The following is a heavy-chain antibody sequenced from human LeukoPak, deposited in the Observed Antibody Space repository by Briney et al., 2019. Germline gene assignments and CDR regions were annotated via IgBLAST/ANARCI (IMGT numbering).Heavy chain of an antibody. Sequence: ASVKVSCKASGYTFTGYYMHWVRQAPGQGLEWMGWISAYNGNTNYAQKLQGRVTMTTDTSTSTAYMELRSLRSDDTAVYYCALYYYDSSGYYYFDYWGQGTLVTVSS. D-gene: IGHD3-22*01. V-gene: IGHV1-18*04. CDR2: ISAYNGNT. J-gene: IGHJ4*02. CDR3: ALYYYDSSGYYYFDY. CDR1: GYTFTGYY.